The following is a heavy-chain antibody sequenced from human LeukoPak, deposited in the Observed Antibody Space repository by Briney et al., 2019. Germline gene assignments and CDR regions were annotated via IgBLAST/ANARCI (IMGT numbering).Heavy chain of an antibody. J-gene: IGHJ4*02. CDR3: ARDGAYHDSSGSYYGVGDDF. CDR2: ISAYNGDT. D-gene: IGHD3-22*01. Sequence: ASVKVSCKASGYTFTSYGINWVRQAPGQGLEWMGWISAYNGDTSYAQKFQVRVTMTTDTSTTTAYMELRSLRSDDTAVYYCARDGAYHDSSGSYYGVGDDFWGQGTLVTVSS. V-gene: IGHV1-18*01. CDR1: GYTFTSYG.